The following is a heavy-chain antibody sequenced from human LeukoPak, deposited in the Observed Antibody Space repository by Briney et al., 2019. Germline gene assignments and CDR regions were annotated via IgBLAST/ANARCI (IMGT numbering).Heavy chain of an antibody. V-gene: IGHV1-2*02. D-gene: IGHD5-18*01. CDR2: INPNSGGT. CDR1: GYTFTGYY. Sequence: ASVKVSCKASGYTFTGYYMHWVRQAPGQGLEWMGWINPNSGGTNYAQKFQGRVTMTRDTSISTAYMELSRLRSDDTAVYYCAREDTATYYYYYMDVWGKGTTVTVSS. CDR3: AREDTATYYYYYMDV. J-gene: IGHJ6*03.